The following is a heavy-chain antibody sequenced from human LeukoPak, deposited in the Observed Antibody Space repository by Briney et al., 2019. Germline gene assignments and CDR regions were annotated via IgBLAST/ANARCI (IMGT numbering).Heavy chain of an antibody. V-gene: IGHV1-69*04. CDR2: IIPIFGIA. Sequence: SVKVSCKASGGTFSSYAISWVRQAPGQGLEWMGRIIPIFGIANYAQKFQGRVTITADKSTSTAYMELSSLRSEDTAVYYCASDPFCGGDCYSSALDIWGQGTMVTVSS. CDR1: GGTFSSYA. D-gene: IGHD2-21*02. J-gene: IGHJ3*02. CDR3: ASDPFCGGDCYSSALDI.